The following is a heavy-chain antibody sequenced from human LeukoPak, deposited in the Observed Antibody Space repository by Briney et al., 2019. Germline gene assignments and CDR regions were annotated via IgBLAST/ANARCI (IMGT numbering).Heavy chain of an antibody. CDR1: GGTFSSYA. J-gene: IGHJ4*02. CDR3: ARDYYDSSGYYLLGTDY. D-gene: IGHD3-22*01. V-gene: IGHV1-69*05. Sequence: SVKVSCKASGGTFSSYAISWVRPAPGQGLEWMGGIIPIFGTANYAQKFQGRVTITTDESTSTAYMELSSLRSEDTAVYYCARDYYDSSGYYLLGTDYRGQGTLVTVSS. CDR2: IIPIFGTA.